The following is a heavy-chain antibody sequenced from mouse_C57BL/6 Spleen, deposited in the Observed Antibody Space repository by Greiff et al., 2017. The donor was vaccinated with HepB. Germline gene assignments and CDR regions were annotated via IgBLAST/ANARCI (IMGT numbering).Heavy chain of an antibody. CDR1: GFTFSSYG. CDR2: ISSGGSYT. D-gene: IGHD2-5*01. J-gene: IGHJ2*01. CDR3: ASTYYSNPFDY. Sequence: DVHLVESGGDLVKPGGSLKLSCAASGFTFSSYGMSWVRQTPDKRLEWVATISSGGSYTYYPDSVKGRFTISRDNAKNTLYLQMSSLKSEDTAMYYCASTYYSNPFDYWGQGTTLTVSS. V-gene: IGHV5-6*01.